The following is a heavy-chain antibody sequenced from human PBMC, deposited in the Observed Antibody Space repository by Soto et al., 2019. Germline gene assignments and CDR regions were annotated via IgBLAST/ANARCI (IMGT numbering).Heavy chain of an antibody. CDR3: AKVYRYCSGGSCYEYYFDY. D-gene: IGHD2-15*01. CDR2: ISGSGGST. CDR1: GFTFSSYA. J-gene: IGHJ4*02. V-gene: IGHV3-23*01. Sequence: LRLSCAASGFTFSSYAMSWVRQAPGKGLEWVSAISGSGGSTYYADSVKGRFTISRDNSKNTLYLQMNSLRAEDTAVYYCAKVYRYCSGGSCYEYYFDYWGQGTLVTVSS.